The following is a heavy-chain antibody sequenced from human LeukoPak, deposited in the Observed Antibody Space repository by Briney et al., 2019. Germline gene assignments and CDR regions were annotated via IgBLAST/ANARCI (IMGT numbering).Heavy chain of an antibody. V-gene: IGHV4-34*01. D-gene: IGHD1-26*01. CDR1: GGSFSGYL. CDR2: INYNGEIT. J-gene: IGHJ4*02. Sequence: SETLSLTCAVPGGSFSGYLWSWLRQPPGKGLEWVGEINYNGEITNYNPSLKSRVTISVDTSKNQFSLKLSSVTAADTAVYYCARGVSNGSLPFDYWGQGTLVTVSS. CDR3: ARGVSNGSLPFDY.